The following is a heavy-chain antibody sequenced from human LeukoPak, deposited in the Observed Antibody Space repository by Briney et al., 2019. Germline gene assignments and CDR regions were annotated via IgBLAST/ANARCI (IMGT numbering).Heavy chain of an antibody. CDR1: GFTFSSYD. V-gene: IGHV3-23*01. D-gene: IGHD6-13*01. CDR3: AKLLTAGGSDY. J-gene: IGHJ4*02. CDR2: IGSSGINT. Sequence: SGGSLRLSCAASGFTFSSYDMSWVRQAPGKGLEWVSSIGSSGINTYYADSVKGRFTVSRDNSKNTMYLQMNSLTAEDTAVYYCAKLLTAGGSDYWGQGSLVTVSS.